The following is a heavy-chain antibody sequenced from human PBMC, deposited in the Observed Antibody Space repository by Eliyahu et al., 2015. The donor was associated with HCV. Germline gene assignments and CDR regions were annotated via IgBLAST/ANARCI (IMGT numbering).Heavy chain of an antibody. Sequence: QVHLVESGGGVVQPGRSLRLSCAASGFTFSSYAMHWVRQAPGKGLEWVAVISYGGTNQYYADSVKGRFTISRDNSKNTLYLQMNSLRAEDTSVYYCARDDGVPSAIPSYFDYWGQGTLVTVSS. CDR2: ISYGGTNQ. J-gene: IGHJ4*02. CDR1: GFTFSSYA. D-gene: IGHD2-2*02. V-gene: IGHV3-30-3*01. CDR3: ARDDGVPSAIPSYFDY.